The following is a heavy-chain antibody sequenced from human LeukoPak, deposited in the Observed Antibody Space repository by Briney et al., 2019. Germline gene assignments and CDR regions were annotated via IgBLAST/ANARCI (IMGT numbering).Heavy chain of an antibody. Sequence: PGGSLRLSCAASGFTFSSYSMNRVRQAPGKGLEWVSSISSSSSYIYYADSVKGRFTISRDNAKNSLYLQMNSLRAEDTAVYYCARGIAAAGTPGYWGQGTLVTVSS. CDR3: ARGIAAAGTPGY. CDR1: GFTFSSYS. J-gene: IGHJ4*02. D-gene: IGHD6-13*01. V-gene: IGHV3-21*01. CDR2: ISSSSSYI.